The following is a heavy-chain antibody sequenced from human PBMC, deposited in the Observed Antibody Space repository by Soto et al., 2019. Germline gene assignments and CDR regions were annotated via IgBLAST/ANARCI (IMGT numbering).Heavy chain of an antibody. V-gene: IGHV3-30*18. J-gene: IGHJ6*02. CDR3: AKDQAARRLGFMDV. Sequence: QVQLVESGGGVVQPGRSLRLSCAASGFTFSSYGMHWVRQAPGKGLEWVAVISYDGSNKYYADSVKGRFTISRDNSKNTLYLQMNSLRAEDTAVYYCAKDQAARRLGFMDVWGQGTTVTVSS. D-gene: IGHD6-6*01. CDR2: ISYDGSNK. CDR1: GFTFSSYG.